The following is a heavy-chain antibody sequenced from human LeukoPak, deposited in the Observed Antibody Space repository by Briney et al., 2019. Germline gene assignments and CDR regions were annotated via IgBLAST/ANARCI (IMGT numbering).Heavy chain of an antibody. CDR1: GGSISSYY. CDR2: IYTSGST. Sequence: PSETLSLTCTVSGGSISSYYWSWIRQPAGKGLEWIGRIYTSGSTNYNPSLKSRVTMSVDAPKNQFSLKLSSVTAADTAVYYCARALPTSGDYGMDVWGQGTTVTVSS. CDR3: ARALPTSGDYGMDV. V-gene: IGHV4-4*07. J-gene: IGHJ6*02. D-gene: IGHD3-10*01.